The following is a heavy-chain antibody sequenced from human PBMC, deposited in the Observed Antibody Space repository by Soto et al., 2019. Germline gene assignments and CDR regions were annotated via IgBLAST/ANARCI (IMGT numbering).Heavy chain of an antibody. CDR3: AGSPSGIWFDP. J-gene: IGHJ5*02. V-gene: IGHV3-53*01. D-gene: IGHD3-10*01. CDR1: GCTVSSNY. CDR2: IYSGGST. Sequence: EGSLSLSCAASGCTVSSNYMSWVRQAPGKGLEWVSVIYSGGSTYYADSVKGRFTISRDNSKNTLYLQMNSLRAEDTAVYYCAGSPSGIWFDPWGQGTLVTVSA.